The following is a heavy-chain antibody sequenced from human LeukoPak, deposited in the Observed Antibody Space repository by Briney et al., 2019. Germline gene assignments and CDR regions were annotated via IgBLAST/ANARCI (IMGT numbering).Heavy chain of an antibody. J-gene: IGHJ4*02. V-gene: IGHV3-30*01. CDR1: GFTFSSYA. Sequence: PGGSLRLSCAASGFTFSSYAMHWVRQAPGKGLEWVAVISYDGSNKYYADSVKGRFTISRDNSKKTLYLQMNSLRAEDTAVYYCASSPCSSTSCLEPFDYWGQGTLVTVSS. D-gene: IGHD2-2*01. CDR3: ASSPCSSTSCLEPFDY. CDR2: ISYDGSNK.